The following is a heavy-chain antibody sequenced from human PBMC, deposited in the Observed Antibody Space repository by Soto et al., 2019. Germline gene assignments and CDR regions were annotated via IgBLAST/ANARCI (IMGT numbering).Heavy chain of an antibody. CDR2: ISYDGSNK. V-gene: IGHV3-30-3*01. Sequence: HPGGSLRLSCAASGFTFSSYAMHWVRQAPGKGLEWVAVISYDGSNKYYADSVKGRFTISRDNSKNTLYLQMNSLRAEDTAVYYCARGTPNYYDSSGPIDYWGQGTLVTVSS. CDR3: ARGTPNYYDSSGPIDY. D-gene: IGHD3-22*01. J-gene: IGHJ4*02. CDR1: GFTFSSYA.